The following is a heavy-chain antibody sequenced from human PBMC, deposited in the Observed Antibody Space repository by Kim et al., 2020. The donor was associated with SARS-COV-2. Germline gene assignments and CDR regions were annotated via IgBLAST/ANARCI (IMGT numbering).Heavy chain of an antibody. D-gene: IGHD5-18*01. CDR1: GFTFSSYG. V-gene: IGHV3-30*18. Sequence: GGSLRLSCAASGFTFSSYGMHWVRQAPGKGLEWVAVISYDGSNKYYADSVKGRFTISRDNSKNTLYLQMNSLRAEDTAVYYCAKDPTGGYSYGYNYWGQGTLVTVSS. CDR2: ISYDGSNK. CDR3: AKDPTGGYSYGYNY. J-gene: IGHJ4*02.